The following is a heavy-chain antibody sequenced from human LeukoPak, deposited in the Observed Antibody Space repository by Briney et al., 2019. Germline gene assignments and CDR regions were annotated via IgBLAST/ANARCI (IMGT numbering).Heavy chain of an antibody. Sequence: GGSLRLSCAASGLIFSSYWMHWVRQAPGKGLVWISRINTDGSNTDYADSVKGRFTISRDNAKNTLYLQMTSLRAEDKAVYFWARGGEYLGQGRPFDIWGQVTMVTVSS. CDR2: INTDGSNT. J-gene: IGHJ3*02. V-gene: IGHV3-74*01. D-gene: IGHD3-16*01. CDR3: ARGGEYLGQGRPFDI. CDR1: GLIFSSYW.